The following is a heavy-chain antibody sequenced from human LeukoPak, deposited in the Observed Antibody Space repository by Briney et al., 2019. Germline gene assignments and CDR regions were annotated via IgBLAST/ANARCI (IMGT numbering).Heavy chain of an antibody. CDR1: GGSISSYY. D-gene: IGHD3-10*02. CDR3: ARMPLLRCYNWFDP. CDR2: IFYSGST. V-gene: IGHV4-59*08. J-gene: IGHJ5*02. Sequence: SETLSLTCTVSGGSISSYYWSWIRQPPGKGLEWIGYIFYSGSTNYNPSLKSRVTISVDTSKNPFSLKLSSVTAADTAVYYCARMPLLRCYNWFDPWGQGTLVTVSS.